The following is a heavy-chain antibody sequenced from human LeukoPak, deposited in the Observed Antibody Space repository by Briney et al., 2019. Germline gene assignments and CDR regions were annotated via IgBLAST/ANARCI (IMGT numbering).Heavy chain of an antibody. V-gene: IGHV3-23*01. CDR2: ISGSGGST. CDR3: AKLEYSSSSHFDY. J-gene: IGHJ4*02. D-gene: IGHD6-6*01. CDR1: GFTFSSYA. Sequence: PGGSLRLSCVASGFTFSSYAMSWVRQAPGKGLEWVSAISGSGGSTYYADSVKGRFTISRDNSKNTLYLQMNSLRAEDTAVYYCAKLEYSSSSHFDYWGQGTLVTVSS.